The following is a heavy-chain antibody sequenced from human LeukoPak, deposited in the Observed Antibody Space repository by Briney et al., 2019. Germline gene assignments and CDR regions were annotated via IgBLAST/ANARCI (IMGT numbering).Heavy chain of an antibody. D-gene: IGHD4-11*01. Sequence: GGSLRLSCAASGFTFSSYCMNWVRQAPGKGLEWVSYISSSSSTIYYADSVKGRFTISRDNAKNSLYLQMNSLTAEDTAVYYCARDQLGFMTTATTSDYWGQGTLVTVSS. J-gene: IGHJ4*02. CDR2: ISSSSSTI. CDR3: ARDQLGFMTTATTSDY. CDR1: GFTFSSYC. V-gene: IGHV3-48*01.